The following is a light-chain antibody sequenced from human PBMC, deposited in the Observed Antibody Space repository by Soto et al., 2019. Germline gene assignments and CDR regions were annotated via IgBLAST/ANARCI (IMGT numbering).Light chain of an antibody. CDR1: SGHSSYA. J-gene: IGLJ3*02. CDR3: QTWGTGINWV. CDR2: LNSDGSH. V-gene: IGLV4-69*01. Sequence: QPVLTQSPSASASLGASVKLTCTLSSGHSSYAIAWHQQQPEKGPRYLMNLNSDGSHTKGDGIPDRFSGSSSGAERYLTISGLQSEDEADYYCQTWGTGINWVFGGGTKLTVL.